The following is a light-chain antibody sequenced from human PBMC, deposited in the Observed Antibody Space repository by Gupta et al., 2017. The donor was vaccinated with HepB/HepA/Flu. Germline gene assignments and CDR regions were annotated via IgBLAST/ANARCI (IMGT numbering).Light chain of an antibody. J-gene: IGKJ2*02. Sequence: EIVMTQSPATLSVSPGERATLSCRASQSVSSKLAWYQQKPGQAPRLLIYGASTRATGVKARVSGSGEETEFTLTIIGRQSEDFAVYYCHQEKNGHAMGIFGQGTKVDSK. CDR1: QSVSSK. V-gene: IGKV3-15*01. CDR3: HQEKNGHAMGI. CDR2: GAS.